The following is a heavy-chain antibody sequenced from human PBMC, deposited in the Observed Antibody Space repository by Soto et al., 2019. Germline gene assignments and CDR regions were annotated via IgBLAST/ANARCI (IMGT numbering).Heavy chain of an antibody. D-gene: IGHD3-10*01. CDR2: INHSGST. CDR1: GGSFSGYY. CDR3: AVKRGLGELNC. Sequence: SETLSLTCAVYGGSFSGYYWSWIRQPPGKGLEWIGEINHSGSTNYNPSLKSRVTISVDTSKNQFSLKLSSVTAADTAVYYCAVKRGLGELNCWGQGTLVIVSS. V-gene: IGHV4-34*01. J-gene: IGHJ4*02.